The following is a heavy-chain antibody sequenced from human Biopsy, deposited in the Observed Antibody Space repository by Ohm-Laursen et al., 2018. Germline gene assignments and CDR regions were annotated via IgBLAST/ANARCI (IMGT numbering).Heavy chain of an antibody. CDR3: AKAGRGYIDY. CDR2: FNSDGTDT. Sequence: GSLRLSCAASGFTFSSSWMHWVRQAPGKRLEWVSRFNSDGTDTTYADSVKGRFTISRDNAKNTLYLQMNSLRVEDTAVYYCAKAGRGYIDYWSQGTLVIVSS. V-gene: IGHV3-74*01. D-gene: IGHD5-18*01. J-gene: IGHJ4*02. CDR1: GFTFSSSW.